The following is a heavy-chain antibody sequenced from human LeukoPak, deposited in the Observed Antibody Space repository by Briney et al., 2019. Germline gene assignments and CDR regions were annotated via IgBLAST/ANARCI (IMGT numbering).Heavy chain of an antibody. CDR3: AKLLLWFGESSSY. Sequence: GWSLRLSCAASGFSFSSYAMSWVRQAPGKGLDWVSTIGGSGGSTYYADSVKGRFTISRDNSKNTLYLQMNSLRAEDTAVYYCAKLLLWFGESSSYWGQGTLVTVSS. CDR1: GFSFSSYA. V-gene: IGHV3-23*01. CDR2: IGGSGGST. J-gene: IGHJ4*02. D-gene: IGHD3-10*01.